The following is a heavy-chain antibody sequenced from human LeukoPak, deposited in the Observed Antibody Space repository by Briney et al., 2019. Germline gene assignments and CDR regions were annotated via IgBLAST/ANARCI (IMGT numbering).Heavy chain of an antibody. CDR1: GGCISGGY. V-gene: IGHV4-4*09. CDR2: VYTSGST. Sequence: PSETLPLTCTVSGGCISGGYWSWIRQPPGRGLEWIGYVYTSGSTNYNPSLKSRVTISVDTSKSQFALKLSSVTAADTAVYYCAKSYFDYSTYYSYYFNLWGQGALVTVSS. D-gene: IGHD4-11*01. J-gene: IGHJ4*02. CDR3: AKSYFDYSTYYSYYFNL.